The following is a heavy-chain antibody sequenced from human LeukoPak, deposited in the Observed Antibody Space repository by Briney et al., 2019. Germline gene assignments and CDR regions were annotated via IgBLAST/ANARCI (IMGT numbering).Heavy chain of an antibody. CDR3: AKAEGYDILTGLDY. V-gene: IGHV3-23*01. CDR1: GFTFNSFA. J-gene: IGHJ4*02. D-gene: IGHD3-9*01. Sequence: PGGSLRVSCATSGFTFNSFAMSWVAQGPGKGLERVSGICASGCSTYYADSVKGRFTLSRDNTKKTLYLQMNSLRPDDTAVYYCAKAEGYDILTGLDYWGQGTLVTVSS. CDR2: ICASGCST.